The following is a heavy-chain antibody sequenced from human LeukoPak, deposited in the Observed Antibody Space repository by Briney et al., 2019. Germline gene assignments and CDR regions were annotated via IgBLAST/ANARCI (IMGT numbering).Heavy chain of an antibody. CDR3: ARVSMILVAFDI. Sequence: PSETLSLTCTVSGGSISSYYWSWIRQPPGKGLEWIGYIYYSGSTNYNPSLKSRVTISVDTSKNQFSLKLSSVTAADTAVYYCARVSMILVAFDIWGQGTMVTVSS. CDR1: GGSISSYY. V-gene: IGHV4-59*01. D-gene: IGHD2-8*02. J-gene: IGHJ3*02. CDR2: IYYSGST.